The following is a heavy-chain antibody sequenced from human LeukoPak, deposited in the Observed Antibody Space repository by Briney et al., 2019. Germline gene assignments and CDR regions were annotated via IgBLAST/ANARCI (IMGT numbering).Heavy chain of an antibody. V-gene: IGHV4-30-2*01. J-gene: IGHJ6*02. Sequence: PSEALSLTCAVSGGSISSGGYSWSWIRQPPGKGLEWIGYIYHSGSTYYNPSLKSRVTISVDRSKNQFSLKLSSVTAADTAVYYCAAKYYYYYYGMDVWGQGTTVTVSS. CDR2: IYHSGST. CDR3: AAKYYYYYYGMDV. CDR1: GGSISSGGYS.